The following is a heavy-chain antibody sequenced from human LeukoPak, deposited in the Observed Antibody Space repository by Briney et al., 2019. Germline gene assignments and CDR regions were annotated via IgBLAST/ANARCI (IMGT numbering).Heavy chain of an antibody. CDR2: ISGSGGST. Sequence: GGSLRLSCAASEFTFSSYAMSWVRQAPGKGLEWVSAISGSGGSTYYADSVKGRFTISRDNSKNTLYLQMNSLRAEDTAVYYCATSYYDILTGYRPLAYWGQGTLVTVSS. V-gene: IGHV3-23*01. J-gene: IGHJ4*02. CDR1: EFTFSSYA. CDR3: ATSYYDILTGYRPLAY. D-gene: IGHD3-9*01.